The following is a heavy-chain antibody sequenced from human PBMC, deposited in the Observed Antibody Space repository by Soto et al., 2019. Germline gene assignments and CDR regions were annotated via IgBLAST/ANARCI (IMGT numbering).Heavy chain of an antibody. J-gene: IGHJ6*02. CDR1: DDSISRSSFY. Sequence: SETLSLTCTVSDDSISRSSFYWSWIRQPPGKGLEWIGEINHSGSTNYNPSLKSRVTISVDTSKNQFSLKLSSVTAADTPVYYCARGNIVVVVAATHQIYYYYGMDVWGQGTTVTV. D-gene: IGHD2-15*01. CDR3: ARGNIVVVVAATHQIYYYYGMDV. V-gene: IGHV4-39*07. CDR2: INHSGST.